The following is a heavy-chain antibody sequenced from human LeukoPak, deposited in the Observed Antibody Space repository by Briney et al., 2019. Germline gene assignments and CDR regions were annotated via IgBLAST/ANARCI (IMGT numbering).Heavy chain of an antibody. CDR2: IRQDGSEK. CDR3: ARGDYCDSSDYYIDAFDI. V-gene: IGHV3-7*04. D-gene: IGHD3-22*01. J-gene: IGHJ3*02. Sequence: GGSLRLSCAASGFTFSSYWMSWVRQAPRKGLEWVANIRQDGSEKYYVDSVKGRFTISRDNAKNSLYLQMNSLRAEDTAVYCCARGDYCDSSDYYIDAFDIWGQGTMVTVSS. CDR1: GFTFSSYW.